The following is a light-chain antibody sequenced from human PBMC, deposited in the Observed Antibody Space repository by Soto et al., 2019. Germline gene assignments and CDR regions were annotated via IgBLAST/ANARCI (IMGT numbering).Light chain of an antibody. V-gene: IGKV4-1*01. CDR3: QQSYSTPRFT. Sequence: DIVMTQSPDSLAVSLGERATINCKSSQSVLYSSNNKNYLAWYQQKPGQPPKLLIYWASTRESGVPDRFSGSGSGTDFTLTISSLQAEDVAVYYCQQSYSTPRFTFGPGTKVDIK. CDR1: QSVLYSSNNKNY. CDR2: WAS. J-gene: IGKJ3*01.